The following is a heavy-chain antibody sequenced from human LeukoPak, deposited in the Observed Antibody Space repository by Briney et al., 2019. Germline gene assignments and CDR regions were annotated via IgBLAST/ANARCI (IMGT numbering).Heavy chain of an antibody. V-gene: IGHV3-33*03. D-gene: IGHD6-19*01. J-gene: IGHJ4*02. CDR3: ATIAVDDY. Sequence: GGSLRLSCAASGFTFSNFGMHWVRQAPGKGLEWVAVIWPDGTNKYYADSVKGRFTISRDNAKNSLYLQMNSLRAEDTAVYYCATIAVDDYWGQGTLVTVSS. CDR1: GFTFSNFG. CDR2: IWPDGTNK.